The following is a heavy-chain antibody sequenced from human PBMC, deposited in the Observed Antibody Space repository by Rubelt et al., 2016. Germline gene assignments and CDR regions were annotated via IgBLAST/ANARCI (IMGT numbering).Heavy chain of an antibody. CDR1: GFTFSSYA. CDR3: TKGVGGLDPGMDV. Sequence: ESGGGLVQPGGSLRLSCAASGFTFSSYAMSCVRQAPGTGLEWVSVISGSGRSTFYADSVKGRFTISRDNSKNTLYLQMNSLRAEDTAVYYCTKGVGGLDPGMDVWGQGTTVTVSS. D-gene: IGHD3-16*01. CDR2: ISGSGRST. J-gene: IGHJ6*02. V-gene: IGHV3-23*01.